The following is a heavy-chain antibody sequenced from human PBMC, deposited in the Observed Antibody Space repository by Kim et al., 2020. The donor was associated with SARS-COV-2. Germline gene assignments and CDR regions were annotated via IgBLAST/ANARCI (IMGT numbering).Heavy chain of an antibody. J-gene: IGHJ4*02. V-gene: IGHV1-3*04. CDR3: VTGGGPA. D-gene: IGHD5-12*01. Sequence: ASVKVSCKASGYTFTTYNIHWVRQAPGQGLDWMGWIHSGKGNTKYSQKFQGRVSISRDISANTAYMDLSSLGSEDTAIYYCVTGGGPAWGQGTLVTVS. CDR2: IHSGKGNT. CDR1: GYTFTTYN.